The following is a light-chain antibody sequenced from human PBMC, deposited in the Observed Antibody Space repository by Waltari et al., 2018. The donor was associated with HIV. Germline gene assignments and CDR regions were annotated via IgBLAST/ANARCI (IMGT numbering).Light chain of an antibody. CDR1: SSNIGSNP. V-gene: IGLV1-44*01. J-gene: IGLJ3*02. CDR3: AAWDDSLNGWV. CDR2: SNN. Sequence: QSVLTQPPSASGTPGQRVTVSCSGSSSNIGSNPVTWFQQLPGTAPKLLISSNNQRPSGVPDRFSGSKSGTSASLAITGLQSEDEAHYYCAAWDDSLNGWVFGGGTKLTVL.